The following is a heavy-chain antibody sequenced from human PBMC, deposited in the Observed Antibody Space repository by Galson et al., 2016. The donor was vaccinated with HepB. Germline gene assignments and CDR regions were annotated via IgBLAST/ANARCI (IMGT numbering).Heavy chain of an antibody. D-gene: IGHD2-2*01. CDR2: MTPISGGT. V-gene: IGHV1-8*01. Sequence: SVKVSCKASGYTFTSYDINWVRQAPGKGLEWMGWMTPISGGTGYAQKFQGRLTMTRDTSISTDYMELSSLTSDDTAVYYCAGEVGDILVVPATWGQGTLVAVSS. CDR3: AGEVGDILVVPAT. CDR1: GYTFTSYD. J-gene: IGHJ5*02.